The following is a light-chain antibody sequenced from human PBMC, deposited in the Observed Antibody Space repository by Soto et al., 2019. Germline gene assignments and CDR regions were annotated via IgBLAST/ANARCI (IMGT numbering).Light chain of an antibody. CDR3: QSYDSSLSGSRV. V-gene: IGLV1-40*01. J-gene: IGLJ1*01. CDR2: HNS. CDR1: SSNIGAGYD. Sequence: QSVLTHPPSVSGAPGQRVTISCTGSSSNIGAGYDVHWYQQLPGTAPKLLIYHNSNRPSGVPDRFSGSKSGTSASLAITGLQAEDEADYYCQSYDSSLSGSRVFGTGTKVTVL.